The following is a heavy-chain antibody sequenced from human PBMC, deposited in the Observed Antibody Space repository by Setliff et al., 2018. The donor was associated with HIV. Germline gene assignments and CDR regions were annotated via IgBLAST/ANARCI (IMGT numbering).Heavy chain of an antibody. CDR3: ATTTIFGVIIIPVYFDY. V-gene: IGHV4-59*08. D-gene: IGHD3-3*01. Sequence: SETLSLTCTVSGGSISSYYWSWIRQPPGKGLEWIGYIYRTGSTKYNPSLKSRVTISVDTSKNQFSLKLSSVTAADTAVYYCATTTIFGVIIIPVYFDYWGQGTLVTRLL. CDR1: GGSISSYY. J-gene: IGHJ4*02. CDR2: IYRTGST.